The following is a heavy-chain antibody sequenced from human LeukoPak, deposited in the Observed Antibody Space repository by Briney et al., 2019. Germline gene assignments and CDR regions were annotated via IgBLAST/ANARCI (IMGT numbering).Heavy chain of an antibody. CDR1: GGSFSGYY. CDR2: INHSGST. CDR3: ARGITGTTKRSYYYYGMDV. V-gene: IGHV4-34*01. J-gene: IGHJ6*02. Sequence: SETLSLTCAVYGGSFSGYYWSWIRQPPGKGLEWIGEINHSGSTNYNPSLKSRVTISVDTSKNQFSLKLSSVTAADTAVYYCARGITGTTKRSYYYYGMDVWGQGTTVTVSS. D-gene: IGHD1-7*01.